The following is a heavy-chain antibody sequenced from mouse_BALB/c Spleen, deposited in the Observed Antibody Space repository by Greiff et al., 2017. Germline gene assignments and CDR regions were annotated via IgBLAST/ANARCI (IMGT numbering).Heavy chain of an antibody. CDR3: ARGTTVVAPFDY. CDR2: IRNKANGYTT. CDR1: GFTFTDYY. V-gene: IGHV7-3*02. J-gene: IGHJ2*01. Sequence: EVKLVESGGGLVQPGGSLRLSCATSGFTFTDYYMSWVRQPPGKALEWLGFIRNKANGYTTEYSASVKGRFSISRDNSQSILYLQMNTLRAEDSATYYCARGTTVVAPFDYWGQGTTLTVSS. D-gene: IGHD1-1*01.